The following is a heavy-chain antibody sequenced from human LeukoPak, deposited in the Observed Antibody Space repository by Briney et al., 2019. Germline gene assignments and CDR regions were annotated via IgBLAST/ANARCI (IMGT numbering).Heavy chain of an antibody. CDR3: AKGYCASTTCSYFDY. V-gene: IGHV3-23*01. CDR2: ISGSGGDT. D-gene: IGHD2-2*01. CDR1: GITFNRYA. Sequence: GGSLRLSCAASGITFNRYAMSWVRQAPGKGLAWVSVISGSGGDTYYVDSVKGRFTISRDNSKSTLYLEMNSLRAEDTAVYFCAKGYCASTTCSYFDYWGQGTLVTVSS. J-gene: IGHJ4*02.